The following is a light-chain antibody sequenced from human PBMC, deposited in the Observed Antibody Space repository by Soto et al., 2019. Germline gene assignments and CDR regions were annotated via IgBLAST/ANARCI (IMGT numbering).Light chain of an antibody. J-gene: IGLJ1*01. CDR3: SSYTSSSVV. CDR2: DVS. V-gene: IGLV2-14*01. CDR1: SSDVGGYNY. Sequence: QSVLTQPASVSGSPGQSITISCTGTSSDVGGYNYVSWYQQHPGKAPKLMICDVSNRPSGVSNRFSGSKSGNTASLTISGLQAEDEADYYCSSYTSSSVVFGTGTKVTV.